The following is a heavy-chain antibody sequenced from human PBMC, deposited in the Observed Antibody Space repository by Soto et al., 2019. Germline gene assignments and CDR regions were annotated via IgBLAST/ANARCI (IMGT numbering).Heavy chain of an antibody. V-gene: IGHV4-34*01. CDR2: INHSGST. Sequence: QVQLQQWGAGLLKPSETLSLTCAVYGGSFSGYYWSWIRQPPGKGLEWIGEINHSGSTNYNPSLKSRVTISVDASVNQFSLKLSSVTAADTAVYYCAREYGGNSGTFDYWGQGTLVTVSS. CDR3: AREYGGNSGTFDY. CDR1: GGSFSGYY. J-gene: IGHJ4*02. D-gene: IGHD2-21*02.